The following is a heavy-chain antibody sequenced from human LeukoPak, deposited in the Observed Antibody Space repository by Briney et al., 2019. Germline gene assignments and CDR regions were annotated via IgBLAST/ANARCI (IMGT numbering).Heavy chain of an antibody. V-gene: IGHV4-34*01. D-gene: IGHD4-17*01. J-gene: IGHJ5*02. CDR3: ARRADYGDYLNWFDP. CDR2: INHSGST. CDR1: GGSFSGYY. Sequence: SETLSLTCAVYGGSFSGYYWSWIRQPPGKGLEWIGEINHSGSTNYNPSLKSRVTISVDTSKIQFSLKLSSVTAADTAVYYCARRADYGDYLNWFDPWGQGTLVTVSS.